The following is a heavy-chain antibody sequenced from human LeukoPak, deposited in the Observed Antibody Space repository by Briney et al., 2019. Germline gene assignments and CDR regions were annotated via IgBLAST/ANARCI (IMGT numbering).Heavy chain of an antibody. CDR3: ATSRSFDY. Sequence: GGSLRLSCAVSGFTVSSNYMSWVRQAPGKGLEWVSVLYSGGNTYYADSVKGRFTISRDNAKNSLYLQMNSLRAEDTAVYYCATSRSFDYWSQGTLVTVSS. V-gene: IGHV3-53*01. J-gene: IGHJ4*02. D-gene: IGHD1/OR15-1a*01. CDR2: LYSGGNT. CDR1: GFTVSSNY.